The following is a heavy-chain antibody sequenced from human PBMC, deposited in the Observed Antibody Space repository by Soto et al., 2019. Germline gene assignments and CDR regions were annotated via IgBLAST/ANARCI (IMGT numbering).Heavy chain of an antibody. CDR2: INHSGST. CDR1: GGSFSGYY. D-gene: IGHD6-6*01. Sequence: SETLSLTCAVYGGSFSGYYWSWIRQPPGKGLEWIGEINHSGSTNYNPSLKSRVTISVDTSKNQFSLKLSSVTAADTAVYYCARGRIAARKFDYWGQGTLVTVSS. J-gene: IGHJ4*02. V-gene: IGHV4-34*01. CDR3: ARGRIAARKFDY.